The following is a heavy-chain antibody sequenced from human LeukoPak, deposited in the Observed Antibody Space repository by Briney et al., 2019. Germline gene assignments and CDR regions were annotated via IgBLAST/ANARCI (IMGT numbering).Heavy chain of an antibody. Sequence: SQTLSLTCAISGDSVSSNNGAWNWIRQSPSRGLEWLGRTYYRSKWYYDYAESVKGRMSISPDTSKNQFSLQVNSVTPDDTAVYYCARDEGNTGWYTFDYWGQGTLVTVSS. V-gene: IGHV6-1*01. CDR1: GDSVSSNNGA. CDR3: ARDEGNTGWYTFDY. J-gene: IGHJ4*02. CDR2: TYYRSKWYY. D-gene: IGHD6-19*01.